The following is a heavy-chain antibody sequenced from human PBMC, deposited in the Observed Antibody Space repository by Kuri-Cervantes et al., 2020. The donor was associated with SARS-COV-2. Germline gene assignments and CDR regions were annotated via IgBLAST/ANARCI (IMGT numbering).Heavy chain of an antibody. CDR1: GFTFSNYD. J-gene: IGHJ4*02. Sequence: GESLKISCAASGFTFSNYDIHWVRQAPGKGLEWVAVISYGGSNRYYADSVKGRFTISRDNSKNTLYLQMNSLRAEDTSVYYCAKDSRNWGVLDYWGQGTLVTVSS. CDR3: AKDSRNWGVLDY. V-gene: IGHV3-30*18. CDR2: ISYGGSNR. D-gene: IGHD7-27*01.